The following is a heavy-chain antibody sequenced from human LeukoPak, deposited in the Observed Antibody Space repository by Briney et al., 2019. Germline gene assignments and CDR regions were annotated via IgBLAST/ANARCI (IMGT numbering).Heavy chain of an antibody. J-gene: IGHJ4*02. CDR2: ISSSSSYI. CDR3: ARDEAVAGYFDY. V-gene: IGHV3-21*01. D-gene: IGHD6-19*01. Sequence: PGGSLRLSCAASGFTFSSYSMNWVRQAPGKGLEWASSISSSSSYIYYADSVKGRFTISRDNAKNSLYLQMNSLRAEDTAVYYCARDEAVAGYFDYWGQGTLVTVSS. CDR1: GFTFSSYS.